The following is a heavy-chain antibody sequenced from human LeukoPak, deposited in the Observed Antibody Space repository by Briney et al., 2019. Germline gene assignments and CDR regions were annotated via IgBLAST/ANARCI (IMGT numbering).Heavy chain of an antibody. CDR2: ISSSSSYI. Sequence: GGSLRLSCAAPGVTFSSYSMNWVRQAPGKGLEWVSSISSSSSYIYYADSVKGRFTISRDNAKNSLYLQMNSLRAEDTAVYYCARDRIAVAAVDPWGQGTLVTVSS. V-gene: IGHV3-21*01. CDR3: ARDRIAVAAVDP. D-gene: IGHD6-19*01. CDR1: GVTFSSYS. J-gene: IGHJ5*02.